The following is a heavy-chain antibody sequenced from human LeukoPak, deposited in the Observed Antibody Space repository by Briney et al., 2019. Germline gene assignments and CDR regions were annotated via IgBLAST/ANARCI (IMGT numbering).Heavy chain of an antibody. J-gene: IGHJ4*02. CDR1: GGSISSGSYY. V-gene: IGHV4-61*02. CDR3: AREGDYVWGSYRYPTHY. CDR2: IYTSGST. D-gene: IGHD3-16*02. Sequence: SQTLSLTCTVSGGSISSGSYYWSWIRQPAGKGLEWIVRIYTSGSTNYNPSLKSRVTISVDTSKNQFSLKLSSVTAADTAVYYCAREGDYVWGSYRYPTHYWGQGTLVTVSS.